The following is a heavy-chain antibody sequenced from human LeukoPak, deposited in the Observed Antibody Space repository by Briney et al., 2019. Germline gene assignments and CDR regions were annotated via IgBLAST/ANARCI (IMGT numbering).Heavy chain of an antibody. CDR3: ARQRDYGDYAYFDY. J-gene: IGHJ4*02. V-gene: IGHV4-59*08. CDR2: IYYSGST. D-gene: IGHD4-17*01. CDR1: GGSISSYY. Sequence: SETLSLTCTVSGGSISSYYWSWSRQPPGKGLEWIGYIYYSGSTNYNPSLKSRVTISVDTSKNQFSLKLSSVTAADTAVYYCARQRDYGDYAYFDYWGQGTLVTVSS.